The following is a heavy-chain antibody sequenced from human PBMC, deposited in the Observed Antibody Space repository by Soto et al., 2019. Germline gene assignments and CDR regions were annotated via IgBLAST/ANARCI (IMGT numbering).Heavy chain of an antibody. V-gene: IGHV1-2*02. J-gene: IGHJ4*02. CDR3: ARDIYEGITMVRGPFDY. D-gene: IGHD3-10*01. CDR1: GYTLTGYY. CDR2: INPNSGGT. Sequence: SVKVSCKASGYTLTGYYMHWVRQAPGQGLEWMGWINPNSGGTNYAQKFQGRVTMTRDTSISTAYMELSRLRSDDTAVYYCARDIYEGITMVRGPFDYWGQGTLVTVSS.